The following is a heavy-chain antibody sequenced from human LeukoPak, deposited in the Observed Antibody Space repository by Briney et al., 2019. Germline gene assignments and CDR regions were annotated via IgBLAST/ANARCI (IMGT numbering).Heavy chain of an antibody. Sequence: GGSLRLSCAASGFTFSSYSMNWVRQAPGKGLEWVSYISSSSSTIYYADSVKGRFTISRDNAKNSLYLQMNSLRDEDTAVYYCARDLGSSPKEYYFDYWGQGTLVTVSS. D-gene: IGHD6-13*01. J-gene: IGHJ4*02. CDR2: ISSSSSTI. CDR3: ARDLGSSPKEYYFDY. V-gene: IGHV3-48*02. CDR1: GFTFSSYS.